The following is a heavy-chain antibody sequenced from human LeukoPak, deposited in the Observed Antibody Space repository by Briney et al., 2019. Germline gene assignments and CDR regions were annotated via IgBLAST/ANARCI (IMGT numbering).Heavy chain of an antibody. J-gene: IGHJ4*02. CDR2: VNSDGSST. CDR1: GFTFSSHW. V-gene: IGHV3-74*01. D-gene: IGHD3-22*01. CDR3: ARAQRRPYYYDSSGPYYFDY. Sequence: PGGSLRLSCVASGFTFSSHWMHWVRRAPGKGLVWVSRVNSDGSSTRYADSVQGRFTISRDNAKNSLYLQMNSLRAEDTALYHCARAQRRPYYYDSSGPYYFDYWGQGTLVTVSS.